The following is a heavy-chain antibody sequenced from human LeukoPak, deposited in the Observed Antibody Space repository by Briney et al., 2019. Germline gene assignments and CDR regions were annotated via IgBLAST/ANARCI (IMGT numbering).Heavy chain of an antibody. CDR1: GGSISSGGYY. D-gene: IGHD6-19*01. V-gene: IGHV4-31*03. J-gene: IGHJ4*02. CDR3: ARVPRIAVAGTWVDY. CDR2: IYYSGST. Sequence: PSETLSLTCTVSGGSISSGGYYWSWIRQHPGKGLEWIGYIYYSGSTYYNPSLKSRVTISVDTSKNQFSLKLSSVTAADTAVYYCARVPRIAVAGTWVDYWGQGTLVTVSS.